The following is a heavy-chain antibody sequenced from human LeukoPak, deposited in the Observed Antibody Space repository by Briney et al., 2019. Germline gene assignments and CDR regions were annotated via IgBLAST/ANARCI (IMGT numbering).Heavy chain of an antibody. Sequence: GGSLRLSCAASGFTFSSYGMSWVRQAPGKGLEWVSAISGSGGSTYYADSVKGRSTISRDNSKNTLYLQMNSLRAEDTAVYYCAKGRYKSSIAVATDYWGQGTLVTVSS. CDR1: GFTFSSYG. D-gene: IGHD6-19*01. J-gene: IGHJ4*02. CDR3: AKGRYKSSIAVATDY. CDR2: ISGSGGST. V-gene: IGHV3-23*01.